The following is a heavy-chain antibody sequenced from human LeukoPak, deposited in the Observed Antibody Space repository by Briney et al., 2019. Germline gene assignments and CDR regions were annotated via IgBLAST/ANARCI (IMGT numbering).Heavy chain of an antibody. Sequence: GGSLRLSCAASGFTFSTYGMNWVRQAPGKGLEWLSYISSTSNSIYYADSVKGRFTISRDNAKNSLYLQMNSLRAEDTAVYYCARIAMTTVVKVAYFDYWGQGTLVTVSS. CDR1: GFTFSTYG. D-gene: IGHD4-23*01. V-gene: IGHV3-48*01. J-gene: IGHJ4*02. CDR3: ARIAMTTVVKVAYFDY. CDR2: ISSTSNSI.